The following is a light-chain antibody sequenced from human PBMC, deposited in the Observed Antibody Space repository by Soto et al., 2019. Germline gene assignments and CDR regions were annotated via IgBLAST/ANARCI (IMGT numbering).Light chain of an antibody. CDR3: SSFTSSSTVL. J-gene: IGLJ2*01. CDR1: SSDVGGYNY. CDR2: DVS. Sequence: QSVLTQAASVSGSPGQSITISCTGTSSDVGGYNYVSWYQQHPGKAPKLMIYDVSNRPSGVSNRFSGSKSGNTASLTISGLQAEDEAYYYCSSFTSSSTVLFGGGTKLTVL. V-gene: IGLV2-14*03.